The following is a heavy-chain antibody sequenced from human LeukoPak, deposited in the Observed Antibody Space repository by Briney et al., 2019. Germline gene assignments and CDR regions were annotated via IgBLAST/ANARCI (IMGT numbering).Heavy chain of an antibody. Sequence: SKTLSLTCTVSGGSISSSSYYWGWTRQPPGKGLEWIGSIYYSGSTYYNPSLKSRVTISVDTSKNQFSLKLSSVTAADTAVYYCARLGYCSSTSCYIRPYNWFDPWGQGTLVTVSS. D-gene: IGHD2-2*02. CDR1: GGSISSSSYY. J-gene: IGHJ5*02. CDR3: ARLGYCSSTSCYIRPYNWFDP. V-gene: IGHV4-39*01. CDR2: IYYSGST.